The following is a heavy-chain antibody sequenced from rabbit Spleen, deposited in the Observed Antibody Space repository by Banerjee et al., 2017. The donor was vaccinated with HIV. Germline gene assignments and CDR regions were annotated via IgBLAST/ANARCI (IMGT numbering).Heavy chain of an antibody. V-gene: IGHV1S40*01. D-gene: IGHD4-2*01. CDR3: ARDAAGREDFNL. CDR1: GFDLNSYYY. Sequence: QSLEESGGDLVKPGTSLTLTCTASGFDLNSYYYMCWVRQAPGKGLEWIACIDVVKSGVTYYANWAKGRFTISKTSSTTVTLQMTSLTAADTATYFCARDAAGREDFNLWGQGTLVTVS. CDR2: IDVVKSGVT. J-gene: IGHJ4*01.